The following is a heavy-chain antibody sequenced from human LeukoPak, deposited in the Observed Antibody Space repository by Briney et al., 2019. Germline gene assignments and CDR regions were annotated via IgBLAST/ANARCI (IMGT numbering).Heavy chain of an antibody. CDR1: GYTFTSYG. CDR3: ARDRRITMVRGYRRALDY. Sequence: ASVKVSCKASGYTFTSYGISWVRQAPGQGLEWMGWISAYNGNTNYAQKLQGRVTMTTDTSTSTAYMEPRSLRSDDTAVYYCARDRRITMVRGYRRALDYWGQGTLVTVSS. CDR2: ISAYNGNT. V-gene: IGHV1-18*01. J-gene: IGHJ4*02. D-gene: IGHD3-10*01.